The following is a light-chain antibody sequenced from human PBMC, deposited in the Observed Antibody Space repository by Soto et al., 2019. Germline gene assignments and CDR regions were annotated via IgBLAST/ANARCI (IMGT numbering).Light chain of an antibody. CDR1: QSISSW. CDR3: QDYSSTSGLT. Sequence: DIQVTQSPSTLSASVGDRVTITCRASQSISSWLAWYQQKPGKAPKLLIWQVSILRGGVPSRFSGSGSGTDFTLTISSLQPDDSATYYCQDYSSTSGLTFGGGAKAEIK. J-gene: IGKJ4*01. V-gene: IGKV1-5*03. CDR2: QVS.